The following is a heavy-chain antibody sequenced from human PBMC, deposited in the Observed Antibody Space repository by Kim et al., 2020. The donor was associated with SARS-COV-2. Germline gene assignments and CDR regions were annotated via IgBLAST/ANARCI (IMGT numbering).Heavy chain of an antibody. V-gene: IGHV4-59*01. J-gene: IGHJ2*01. Sequence: TNSTPPLKNRVTISIDTSKNQFSLNLTSVTAADTAVYYCARDSSLRYFDLRGHGTLITVSS. CDR3: ARDSSLRYFDL. CDR2: T.